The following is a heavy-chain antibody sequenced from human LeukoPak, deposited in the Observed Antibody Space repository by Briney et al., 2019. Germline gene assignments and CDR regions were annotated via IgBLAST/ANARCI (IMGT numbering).Heavy chain of an antibody. D-gene: IGHD6-19*01. CDR1: GFSFSTYA. CDR2: ISYDGNKI. V-gene: IGHV3-30-3*01. J-gene: IGHJ3*01. Sequence: GGSLRLSCAASGFSFSTYALHWVRQAPGKGLEWVAVISYDGNKIYYADSVKGRFTISRDSSKNTLDLQVDSLRAEDTAVYYCAREVSGWRGGAFDLWGQGTMVTVSS. CDR3: AREVSGWRGGAFDL.